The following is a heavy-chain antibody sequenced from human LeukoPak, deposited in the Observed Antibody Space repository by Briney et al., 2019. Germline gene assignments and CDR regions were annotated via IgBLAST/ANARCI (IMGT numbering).Heavy chain of an antibody. CDR3: TTARIVTGMDV. D-gene: IGHD5-18*01. Sequence: GGSLRLSCAASGFTFTNAWLSWVRQAPGKGLEWVGRIKTKTDGGTTDYAAPAKGRFTISRDDSKNMLYLQMNSLKSEDTAVYYCTTARIVTGMDVWGKGTTVTVSS. CDR2: IKTKTDGGTT. J-gene: IGHJ6*04. CDR1: GFTFTNAW. V-gene: IGHV3-15*01.